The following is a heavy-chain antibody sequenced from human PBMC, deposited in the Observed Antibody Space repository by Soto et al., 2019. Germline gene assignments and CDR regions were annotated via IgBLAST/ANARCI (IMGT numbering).Heavy chain of an antibody. Sequence: QVQLVQSGAEVRKPGASVKVSCKASGYTFSSFDINWVRQAAGHGLEWMGWMTPNSGHTGYAQKFQGRVTMTRNTSTSTVYMELSSLTSEDTAVYYCARGVEEDSGSGSSGYMDAWGRGTRVTVSS. CDR1: GYTFSSFD. CDR3: ARGVEEDSGSGSSGYMDA. CDR2: MTPNSGHT. V-gene: IGHV1-8*01. D-gene: IGHD3-10*01. J-gene: IGHJ6*03.